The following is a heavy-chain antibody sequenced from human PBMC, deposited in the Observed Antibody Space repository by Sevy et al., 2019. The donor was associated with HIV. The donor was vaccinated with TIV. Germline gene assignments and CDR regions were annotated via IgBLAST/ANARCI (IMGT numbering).Heavy chain of an antibody. CDR2: VDQDGSQK. V-gene: IGHV3-7*01. CDR1: GFTFSDYF. J-gene: IGHJ4*02. CDR3: ARELWPGDY. D-gene: IGHD2-21*01. Sequence: GGSLRLTCAASGFTFSDYFMGWVRQAPGKGLEWVANVDQDGSQKNYEASVKGRFTVSRDNAKNSLYLQMNRLRVDDTAVYYCARELWPGDYWAQGTLVTVSS.